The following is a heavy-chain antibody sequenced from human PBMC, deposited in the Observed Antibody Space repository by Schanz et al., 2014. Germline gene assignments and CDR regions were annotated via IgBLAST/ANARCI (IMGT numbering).Heavy chain of an antibody. D-gene: IGHD3-3*01. CDR1: GFTFSNYW. V-gene: IGHV3-66*01. CDR2: IYIGGNT. CDR3: VRDSFFAFDY. J-gene: IGHJ4*02. Sequence: EVQLVESGGGLVQPGGSLRLSCAASGFTFSNYWMHWVRQAPGKGLVWVSFIYIGGNTYYADSVKGRFTISRDNSKNTVYLQMNSLRAEDTAVYYCVRDSFFAFDYWGQGTLVTVSS.